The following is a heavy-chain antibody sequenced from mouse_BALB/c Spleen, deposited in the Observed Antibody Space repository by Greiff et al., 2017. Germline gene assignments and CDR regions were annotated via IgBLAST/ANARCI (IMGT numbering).Heavy chain of an antibody. CDR2: ISYSGST. D-gene: IGHD1-1*01. V-gene: IGHV3-2*02. Sequence: DVKLQESGPGLVKPSQSLSLTCTVTGYSITSDYAWNWIRQFPGNKLEWMGYISYSGSTSYNPSLKSRISITRDTSKNQFFLQLNSVTTEDTATYYCARGTTVVATYEYWGQGTTLTVSS. J-gene: IGHJ2*01. CDR1: GYSITSDYA. CDR3: ARGTTVVATYEY.